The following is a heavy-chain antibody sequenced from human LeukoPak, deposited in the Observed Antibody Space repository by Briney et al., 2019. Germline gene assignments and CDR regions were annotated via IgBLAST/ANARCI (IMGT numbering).Heavy chain of an antibody. J-gene: IGHJ4*02. CDR2: IYYSGST. CDR1: GGSISSSSYY. Sequence: SETLSLTCTVSGGSISSSSYYWGWLRQPPGRGLEWIGSIYYSGSTYYNPSLKSRVTISVDTSKNQFSLKLSSVTAADTAVYYCARAPIAVAGTFDYWGQGTLVTVSS. D-gene: IGHD6-19*01. V-gene: IGHV4-39*07. CDR3: ARAPIAVAGTFDY.